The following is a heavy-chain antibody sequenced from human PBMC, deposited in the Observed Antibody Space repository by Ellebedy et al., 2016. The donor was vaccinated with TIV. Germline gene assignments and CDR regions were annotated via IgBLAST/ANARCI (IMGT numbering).Heavy chain of an antibody. CDR1: GITFSSYA. Sequence: GESLKISXAASGITFSSYAMSWVRQAPGKGLEWVSAISGSGGSTYYADSVKGRFTISRDDAENSLYLQMNSLRDEDTALYYCARGGAGFDSMNRELSFDSWGQGTLVIVSS. J-gene: IGHJ4*02. CDR3: ARGGAGFDSMNRELSFDS. V-gene: IGHV3-23*01. D-gene: IGHD1-26*01. CDR2: ISGSGGST.